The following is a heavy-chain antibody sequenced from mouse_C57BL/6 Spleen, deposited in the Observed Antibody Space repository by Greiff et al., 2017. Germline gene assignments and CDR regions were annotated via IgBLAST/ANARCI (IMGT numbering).Heavy chain of an antibody. CDR1: GYTFTSYW. CDR3: AREDYYGSSYD. V-gene: IGHV1-64*01. D-gene: IGHD1-1*01. CDR2: IHPNSGST. J-gene: IGHJ2*01. Sequence: QVQLQQPGAELVKPGASVKLSCKASGYTFTSYWMHWVKQRPGQGLEWIGMIHPNSGSTNYNEKFKSKATLTVDKSSSTAYMQLSSLTSEDSAVYYCAREDYYGSSYDWGQGTTLTVSS.